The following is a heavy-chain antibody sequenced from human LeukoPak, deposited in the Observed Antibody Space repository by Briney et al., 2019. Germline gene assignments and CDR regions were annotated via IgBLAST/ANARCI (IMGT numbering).Heavy chain of an antibody. Sequence: PGGSLRLSCVGSGFVFSNLAMSWVRQAPGKGLEWASSISGSGDSTFYADSVKGRFTISRDNSKDTLYIQMNSLRAEDTAVYYCAHVLQFMYYEYWSHHVDVWGKGTTVTVSS. V-gene: IGHV3-23*01. CDR2: ISGSGDST. CDR3: AHVLQFMYYEYWSHHVDV. D-gene: IGHD3/OR15-3a*01. J-gene: IGHJ6*04. CDR1: GFVFSNLA.